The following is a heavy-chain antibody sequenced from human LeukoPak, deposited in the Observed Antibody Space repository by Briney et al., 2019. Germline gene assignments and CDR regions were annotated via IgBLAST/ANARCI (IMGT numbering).Heavy chain of an antibody. J-gene: IGHJ4*02. CDR3: AKDRGERWLQFWDS. D-gene: IGHD5-24*01. CDR2: VSGSGNTI. Sequence: GGSLRLSCAASGFSFSDHYMAWIRQAPGKGLEWVSYVSGSGNTIYHADSVKGRFTISRDNSKNTLYLQMNSLRAEDTAVYYCAKDRGERWLQFWDSWGQGTLVTVSS. V-gene: IGHV3-11*01. CDR1: GFSFSDHY.